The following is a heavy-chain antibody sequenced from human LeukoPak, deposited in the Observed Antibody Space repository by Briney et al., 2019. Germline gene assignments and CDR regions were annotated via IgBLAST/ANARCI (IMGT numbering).Heavy chain of an antibody. CDR2: IRYDGTNK. Sequence: PGGSLRLSCAASGFTCSSYGMHWVRQAPGKELEWVAFIRYDGTNKYYADSVKGRFTISRDNSKNTMYLQMNSLRAEDTAVYFCATGRDTAMVRLDYWGQGTLVTVSS. J-gene: IGHJ4*02. CDR3: ATGRDTAMVRLDY. D-gene: IGHD5-18*01. CDR1: GFTCSSYG. V-gene: IGHV3-30*02.